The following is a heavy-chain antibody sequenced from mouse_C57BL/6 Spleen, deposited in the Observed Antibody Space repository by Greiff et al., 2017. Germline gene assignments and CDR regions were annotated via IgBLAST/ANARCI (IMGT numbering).Heavy chain of an antibody. CDR2: IDPNSGGT. CDR3: ARSSLATHYYDYDGFAY. V-gene: IGHV1-72*01. CDR1: GYTFTSYW. D-gene: IGHD2-4*01. Sequence: VQLQQPGAELVKPGASVKLSCKASGYTFTSYWMHWVKQRPGRGLEWIGRIDPNSGGTKYNEKFKSKATLTVDKPSSTAYMQLSSLTSEDSAVYYCARSSLATHYYDYDGFAYWGQGTLVTVSA. J-gene: IGHJ3*01.